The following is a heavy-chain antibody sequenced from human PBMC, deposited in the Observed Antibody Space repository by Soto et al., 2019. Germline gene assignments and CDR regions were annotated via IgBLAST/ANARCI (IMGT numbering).Heavy chain of an antibody. Sequence: GALVKVSCKASGYTFTGYYMHWVRQAPGQGLEWMGWINPNSGGTNYAQKFQGRVTMTRDTSISTAYMELSRLRSDDTAVYYCARDPRIAAAGTVDYWGQGTLVTVSS. CDR1: GYTFTGYY. D-gene: IGHD6-13*01. CDR3: ARDPRIAAAGTVDY. J-gene: IGHJ4*02. CDR2: INPNSGGT. V-gene: IGHV1-2*02.